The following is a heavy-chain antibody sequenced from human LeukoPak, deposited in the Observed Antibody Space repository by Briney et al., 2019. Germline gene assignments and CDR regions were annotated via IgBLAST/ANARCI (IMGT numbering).Heavy chain of an antibody. V-gene: IGHV4-59*01. CDR1: GGSMTSYY. CDR2: ISHIGST. CDR3: ARDSYYGMDV. Sequence: PSETLSLTCTVSGGSMTSYYWSWIRQPPGKGLEWIGFISHIGSTNYNSSLRSRVTFSVDTSKSRFSLNLRSLTAADTAVYYCARDSYYGMDVWGQGTTVIVSS. J-gene: IGHJ6*02.